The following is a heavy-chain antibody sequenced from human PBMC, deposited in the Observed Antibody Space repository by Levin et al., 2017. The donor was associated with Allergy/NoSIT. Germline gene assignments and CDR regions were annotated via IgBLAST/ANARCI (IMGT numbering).Heavy chain of an antibody. V-gene: IGHV2-70*04. D-gene: IGHD3-10*01. J-gene: IGHJ6*02. CDR3: ARTPFGYYYGMDV. CDR2: IDWDDDK. Sequence: ESGPTLVKPTQTLTLTCTFSGFSLSSSGMRVSWIRQPPGKALEWLGHIDWDDDKFYNTSLKTRLTISKDTSKNQVVLIMTNMDTVDTGTYYCARTPFGYYYGMDVWGQGTTVTVSS. CDR1: GFSLSSSGMR.